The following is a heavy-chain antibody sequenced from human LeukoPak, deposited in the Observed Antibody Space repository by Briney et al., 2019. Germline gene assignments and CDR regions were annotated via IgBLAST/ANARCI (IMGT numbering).Heavy chain of an antibody. CDR3: ARDLGGYPFFMDV. D-gene: IGHD2-15*01. V-gene: IGHV4-39*07. J-gene: IGHJ6*03. Sequence: SETLSPTCSVSGGSIRSGDHHWAWVRQPPGKGLEFIGSLDESGRPYYNRPLKSRVSISGDASGKQFSLNLTSVTAADTAVYFCARDLGGYPFFMDVWGRGTTVIVSS. CDR1: GGSIRSGDHH. CDR2: LDESGRP.